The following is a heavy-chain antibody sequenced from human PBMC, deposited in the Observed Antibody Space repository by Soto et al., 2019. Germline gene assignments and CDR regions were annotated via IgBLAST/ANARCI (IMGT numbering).Heavy chain of an antibody. Sequence: SVKVSCKXSGFTFTSSAVQWVRQARGQRLEWIGWIVVGSGNTNYAQKFQERVTITRDMSTSTAYMELSSLRSEDTAVYYCAADYVRSTMGSFGHFDYWGQGTLVTVSS. CDR2: IVVGSGNT. J-gene: IGHJ4*02. CDR1: GFTFTSSA. V-gene: IGHV1-58*01. CDR3: AADYVRSTMGSFGHFDY. D-gene: IGHD3-10*01.